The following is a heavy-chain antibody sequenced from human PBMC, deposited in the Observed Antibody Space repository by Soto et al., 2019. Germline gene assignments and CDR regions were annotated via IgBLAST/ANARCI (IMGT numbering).Heavy chain of an antibody. V-gene: IGHV4-31*03. CDR3: ARVRVTTPGEYFAY. CDR1: GGSISSGGYY. D-gene: IGHD4-4*01. CDR2: IYYSGST. J-gene: IGHJ4*02. Sequence: SETLSLTCTVSGGSISSGGYYWSWIRQHPGKGLEWMGYIYYSGSTYYNPSLKSRVTISVDTSKNQFSLKLSSVTAADTAVYYCARVRVTTPGEYFAYWGQGTLVTVSS.